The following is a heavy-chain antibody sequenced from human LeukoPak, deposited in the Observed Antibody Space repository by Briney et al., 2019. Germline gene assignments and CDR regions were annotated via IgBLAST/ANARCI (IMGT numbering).Heavy chain of an antibody. CDR2: ISPGGSAT. V-gene: IGHV5-51*01. J-gene: IGHJ4*02. CDR1: GYSFTDNW. CDR3: ANYLRWLNSPDPPEDY. D-gene: IGHD5-18*01. Sequence: GESLKISCKASGYSFTDNWVAWVRQMPGKGLEWVGIISPGGSATTYNPSFQGHVTISVDKSITTAYLQWSSLKASDTAIYYCANYLRWLNSPDPPEDYWGQGTLVTVPS.